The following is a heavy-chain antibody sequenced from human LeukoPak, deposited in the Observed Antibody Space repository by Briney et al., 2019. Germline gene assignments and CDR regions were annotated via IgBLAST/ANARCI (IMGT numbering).Heavy chain of an antibody. V-gene: IGHV1-69*05. J-gene: IGHJ6*03. CDR3: AREDYYCSGGSCYLSALYYYMDV. CDR1: GGTISSYA. Sequence: SVKGSCKASGGTISSYAISWVRQAPGQGLEWMGWIIPSFGTANYSQNFQGRLTTTTDDSTSTAYMELSSLRSEDTDVYYCAREDYYCSGGSCYLSALYYYMDVWGKGTTVTVSS. CDR2: IIPSFGTA. D-gene: IGHD2-15*01.